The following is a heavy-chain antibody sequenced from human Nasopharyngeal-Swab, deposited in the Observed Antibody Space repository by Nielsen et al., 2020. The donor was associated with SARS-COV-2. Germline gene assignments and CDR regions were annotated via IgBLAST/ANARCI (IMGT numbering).Heavy chain of an antibody. Sequence: GESLKISCEASGFIFNTYGMNWVRQAPGKGLEWISYIRDDNTILYADSVKGRFTISRDNAKNSLDLQMNSLRDEDTAVYYCARDLELLTNYYALDYWCQGTLVTVSS. CDR3: ARDLELLTNYYALDY. D-gene: IGHD3-9*01. J-gene: IGHJ4*02. CDR1: GFIFNTYG. CDR2: IRDDNTI. V-gene: IGHV3-48*02.